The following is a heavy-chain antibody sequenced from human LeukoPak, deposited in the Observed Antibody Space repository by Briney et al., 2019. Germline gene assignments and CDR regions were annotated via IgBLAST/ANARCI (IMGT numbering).Heavy chain of an antibody. CDR2: IYHSGST. CDR1: GGSISSGGYY. Sequence: PSQTLSLTCTVSGGSISSGGYYWSWIRQPPGKGLEWIGYIYHSGSTYYNPSLKSRVTISVDRSKNQFSLKLSSVTAADTAVYYCARDQRFGRLGPRAFDIWGQGTMVTVSS. J-gene: IGHJ3*02. V-gene: IGHV4-30-2*01. CDR3: ARDQRFGRLGPRAFDI. D-gene: IGHD3-10*01.